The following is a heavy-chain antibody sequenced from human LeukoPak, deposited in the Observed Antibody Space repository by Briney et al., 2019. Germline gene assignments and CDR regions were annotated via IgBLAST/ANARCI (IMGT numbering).Heavy chain of an antibody. CDR3: ARHLLEYCSGGNCYYFDF. D-gene: IGHD2-15*01. CDR2: SYYSGST. J-gene: IGHJ4*02. Sequence: SETLSLTCTVSGGSISSTTYYWGWIRQPPGKGLEWIGSSYYSGSTYYNPSLKSRVTISVDTSKNQFSLKLSSVTAADTAVYYCARHLLEYCSGGNCYYFDFWGQGTLVTVSS. CDR1: GGSISSTTYY. V-gene: IGHV4-39*01.